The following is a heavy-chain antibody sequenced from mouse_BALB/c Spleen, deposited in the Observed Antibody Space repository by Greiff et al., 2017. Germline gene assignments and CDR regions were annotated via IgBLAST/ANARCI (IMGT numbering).Heavy chain of an antibody. J-gene: IGHJ2*01. CDR3: ARRGLRLDY. V-gene: IGHV3-2*02. D-gene: IGHD2-4*01. Sequence: EVQLQQSGPGLVKPSQSLSLTCTVTGYSITSDYAWNWIRQFPGNKLEWMGYISYSGSTSYNPSLKSRISITRDTSKNQFFLQLNSVTTEDTATYYCARRGLRLDYWGQGTTLTVSS. CDR2: ISYSGST. CDR1: GYSITSDYA.